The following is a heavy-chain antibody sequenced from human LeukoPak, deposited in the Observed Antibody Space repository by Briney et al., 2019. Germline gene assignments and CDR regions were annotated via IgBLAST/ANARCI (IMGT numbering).Heavy chain of an antibody. D-gene: IGHD3-9*01. CDR3: AREEYTEGVLRYFDWFPPAFDI. Sequence: GRPLRLSCAASGFTFSSYWMSWVRQAPGKGLEWVANIKQDGSEKYYVDSVKGRFTISRDNAKNSLYLQMNSLRAEDTAVYYCAREEYTEGVLRYFDWFPPAFDIWGQGTMVTVSS. CDR1: GFTFSSYW. V-gene: IGHV3-7*01. J-gene: IGHJ3*02. CDR2: IKQDGSEK.